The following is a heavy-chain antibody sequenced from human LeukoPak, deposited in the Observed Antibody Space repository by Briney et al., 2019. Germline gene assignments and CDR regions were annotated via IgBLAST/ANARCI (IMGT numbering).Heavy chain of an antibody. CDR2: IWYDGSNK. V-gene: IGHV3-33*01. Sequence: GGSPRLSCAASGFTYSSYGMHWVRQAPGKGLEWVAVIWYDGSNKYYADSVKGRFTISRDNSKNTLYLQMNSLRAEDTAVYYCAREYGSGSYKDAFDIWGQGTMVTVSS. D-gene: IGHD3-10*01. J-gene: IGHJ3*02. CDR1: GFTYSSYG. CDR3: AREYGSGSYKDAFDI.